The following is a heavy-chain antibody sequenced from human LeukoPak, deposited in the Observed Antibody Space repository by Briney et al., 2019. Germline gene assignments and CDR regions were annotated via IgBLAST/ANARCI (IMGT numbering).Heavy chain of an antibody. V-gene: IGHV3-30*18. CDR2: ISYDGSNK. CDR1: GFTFSSYG. CDR3: AKGGQQLASGWFDP. D-gene: IGHD6-13*01. J-gene: IGHJ5*02. Sequence: PGGSLRLSCAASGFTFSSYGMHWVRQAPGKGLEWVAVISYDGSNKYYADSVKGRFTISRDNSKNTLYLQMNSLRAEDTAVYYCAKGGQQLASGWFDPWGQGTLVTASS.